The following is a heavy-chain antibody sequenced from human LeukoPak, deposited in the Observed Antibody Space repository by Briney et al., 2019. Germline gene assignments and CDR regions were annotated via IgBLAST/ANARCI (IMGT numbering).Heavy chain of an antibody. CDR1: GFTFSAYY. CDR2: ISSSGSTI. J-gene: IGHJ6*03. CDR3: ARVGSSSWTHYYYYYYYMDV. Sequence: GGSLRLSCAASGFTFSAYYMSWIRQAPGKGLEWVSYISSSGSTIYYADSVKGRFTISRDNAKNSLYLQMNSLRAEDTAVYYCARVGSSSWTHYYYYYYYMDVWGKGTTVTVSS. D-gene: IGHD6-13*01. V-gene: IGHV3-11*01.